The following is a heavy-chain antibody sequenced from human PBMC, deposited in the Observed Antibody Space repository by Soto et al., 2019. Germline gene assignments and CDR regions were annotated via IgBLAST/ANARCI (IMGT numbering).Heavy chain of an antibody. D-gene: IGHD2-21*01. Sequence: MSWVRQAPGKGLEWVSAISGSGGSTYYADSVKGRFTISRDNSKNTLYLQMNSLRAEDTAVYYCAKDRDPRFRNWFDPWGQGTLVTVSS. V-gene: IGHV3-23*01. CDR3: AKDRDPRFRNWFDP. CDR2: ISGSGGST. J-gene: IGHJ5*02.